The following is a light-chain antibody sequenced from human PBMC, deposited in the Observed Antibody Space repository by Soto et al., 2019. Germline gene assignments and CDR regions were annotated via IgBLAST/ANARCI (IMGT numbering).Light chain of an antibody. CDR3: SSYAGSNIVV. V-gene: IGLV2-8*01. CDR2: EVS. CDR1: SRDVGGYNF. J-gene: IGLJ2*01. Sequence: QSALTQPPSASGSPGQSVTISCTGTSRDVGGYNFVSWYQQHPGKAPKLMIYEVSERPSGVPDRFSGSKSGNTASLTVSGLQAEDEDDYYCSSYAGSNIVVFGGGTKLTVL.